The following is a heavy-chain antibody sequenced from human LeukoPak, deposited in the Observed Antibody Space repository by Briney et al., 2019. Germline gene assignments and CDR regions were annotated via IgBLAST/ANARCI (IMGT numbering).Heavy chain of an antibody. Sequence: SETLSLTCAVYGGSFSGYYWSWIRQPPGKGLEWIGEINHSGSTNYNPSLKSRVTISVDTSKNQFSLKLSSVTAADTAVYYCARGRYYYGSGGRSRAFDIWGQGTMVTVSS. D-gene: IGHD3-10*01. CDR1: GGSFSGYY. V-gene: IGHV4-34*01. CDR3: ARGRYYYGSGGRSRAFDI. J-gene: IGHJ3*02. CDR2: INHSGST.